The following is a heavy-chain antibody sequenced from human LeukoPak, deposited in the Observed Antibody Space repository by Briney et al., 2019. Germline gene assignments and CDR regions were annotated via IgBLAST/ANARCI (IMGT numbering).Heavy chain of an antibody. Sequence: PSETLSLTCNVSGVSISSYYWSWIRQPAGKGLEWIGHIYSSGSTTSNPSLQTRATLPLDTSKNHFSLKLSSVTAADTAVYYCVRGLPSGWSHWFDPWGQGTLVTVSP. V-gene: IGHV4-4*07. D-gene: IGHD6-19*01. CDR2: IYSSGST. CDR1: GVSISSYY. J-gene: IGHJ5*02. CDR3: VRGLPSGWSHWFDP.